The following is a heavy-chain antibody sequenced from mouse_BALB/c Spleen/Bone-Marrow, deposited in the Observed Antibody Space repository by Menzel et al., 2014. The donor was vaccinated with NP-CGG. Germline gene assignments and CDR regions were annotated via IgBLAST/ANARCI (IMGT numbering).Heavy chain of an antibody. CDR1: GFTFTDYY. V-gene: IGHV7-3*02. Sequence: EVKLMESGGGLVQPGGSLRLSCTTSGFTFTDYYMSWVRQPPGKALEWLAFIRNKANGYTTEYSASVKGRFTVSRDNSQSILYLQMNTLRAEDSATYYCARFPMDCWGQGTSVPVSS. CDR2: IRNKANGYTT. J-gene: IGHJ4*01. CDR3: ARFPMDC.